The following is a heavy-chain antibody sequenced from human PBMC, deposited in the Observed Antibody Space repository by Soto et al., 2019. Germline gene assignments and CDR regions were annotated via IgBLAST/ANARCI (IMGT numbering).Heavy chain of an antibody. Sequence: SVKVSCKASGGTFSRHAINWVRQAPGHGLQWMGGIVPLFGTANYAQKFQGRVTITADESTSTAHMELRSLRSEDTAVYYCARDYGHDCSGGNCYFYFWGQGTLVTVSS. CDR1: GGTFSRHA. CDR3: ARDYGHDCSGGNCYFYF. D-gene: IGHD2-15*01. CDR2: IVPLFGTA. J-gene: IGHJ4*02. V-gene: IGHV1-69*13.